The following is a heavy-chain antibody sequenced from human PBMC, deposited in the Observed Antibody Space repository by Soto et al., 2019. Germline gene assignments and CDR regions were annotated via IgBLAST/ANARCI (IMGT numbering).Heavy chain of an antibody. CDR1: GFTFSSYV. D-gene: IGHD2-2*01. V-gene: IGHV3-30*18. CDR3: AKGGPDCASTTCYLLVAFDI. J-gene: IGHJ3*02. CDR2: ISHDGNNK. Sequence: GGSLRLSCAASGFTFSSYVTHLVRQAPGKGLGWVAVISHDGNNKYYADSVKGRFTISRDNSKNTLYLQMNSLTTEDTAVYYCAKGGPDCASTTCYLLVAFDIWGQGTMVTVSS.